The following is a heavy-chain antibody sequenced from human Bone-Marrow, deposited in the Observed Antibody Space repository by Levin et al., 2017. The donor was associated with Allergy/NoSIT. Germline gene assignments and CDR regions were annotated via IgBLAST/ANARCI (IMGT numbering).Heavy chain of an antibody. Sequence: SETLSLTCGVSGGSFSGYYWNWIRQSPGKGLEWIGEINDVGDTNYNPSLKSRLSMSQDTSTNQLSLRLRSVTAADTAVYYCARSDGSATPFHYYYINVWGGLDVWGPGATVTVSS. CDR2: INDVGDT. J-gene: IGHJ6*02. CDR3: ARSDGSATPFHYYYINVWGGLDV. D-gene: IGHD3-22*01. CDR1: GGSFSGYY. V-gene: IGHV4-34*01.